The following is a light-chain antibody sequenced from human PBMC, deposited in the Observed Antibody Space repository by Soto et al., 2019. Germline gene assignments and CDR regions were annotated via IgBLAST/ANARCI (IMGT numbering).Light chain of an antibody. CDR1: QSVSSF. V-gene: IGKV3-11*01. Sequence: EIVLTQSPVTLSLSPGDRATLSCRPSQSVSSFLAWYQQKPGQPPRLLIYDVSNRAAGIPARFSGSGSGTDFTLTISSLEPEDSAVYYCQQRTDWPPVYTFGQGTKLEIK. CDR3: QQRTDWPPVYT. CDR2: DVS. J-gene: IGKJ2*01.